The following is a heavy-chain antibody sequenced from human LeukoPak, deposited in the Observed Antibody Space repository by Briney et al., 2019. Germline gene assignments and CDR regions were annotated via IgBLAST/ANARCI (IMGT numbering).Heavy chain of an antibody. Sequence: GGPLRLSCAASGFTFSSYSMNWVRQAPGKGLEWVSSISSSSSYIYYADSVKGRFTISRDNAKNSLYLQMNSLRAEDTAVYYCAREGSANWGSWFDPWGQGTLVTVSS. CDR1: GFTFSSYS. D-gene: IGHD7-27*01. CDR3: AREGSANWGSWFDP. J-gene: IGHJ5*02. V-gene: IGHV3-21*04. CDR2: ISSSSSYI.